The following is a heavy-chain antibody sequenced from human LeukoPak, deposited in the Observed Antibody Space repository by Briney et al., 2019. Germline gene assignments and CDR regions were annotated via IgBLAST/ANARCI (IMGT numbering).Heavy chain of an antibody. CDR3: AREGRESSGYDY. V-gene: IGHV3-23*01. J-gene: IGHJ4*02. D-gene: IGHD3-22*01. CDR1: GFTFSSYA. CDR2: ISGSGGST. Sequence: GGSLRLSCAASGFTFSSYAMSWVRQAPGKGLEWVSAISGSGGSTYYADSVKGRFTISRDNAKNSLYLQMNSLRAEDTAVYYCAREGRESSGYDYWGQGTLVTVSS.